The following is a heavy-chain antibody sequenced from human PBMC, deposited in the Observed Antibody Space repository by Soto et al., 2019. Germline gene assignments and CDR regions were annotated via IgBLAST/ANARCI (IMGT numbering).Heavy chain of an antibody. CDR3: ARTDGEAPDYFQH. D-gene: IGHD3-10*01. Sequence: SGPTLVNPTQPLTLTCTFSGFSLSTSGMCASWTRQPPGKALEWLARIDWDDDKYYSTSLKTRLTISKDTSKNQVVLTMTNMDPVDTATYYCARTDGEAPDYFQHWGQGTLVTVSS. J-gene: IGHJ1*01. CDR2: IDWDDDK. CDR1: GFSLSTSGMC. V-gene: IGHV2-70*11.